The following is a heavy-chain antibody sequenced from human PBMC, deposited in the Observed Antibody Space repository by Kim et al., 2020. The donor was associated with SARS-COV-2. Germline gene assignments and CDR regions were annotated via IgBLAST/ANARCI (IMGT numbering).Heavy chain of an antibody. D-gene: IGHD3-16*02. CDR1: GDSVSSNSAA. CDR3: ARAPYYGRYDYVWRSYLTGHFDY. V-gene: IGHV6-1*01. CDR2: TYYRSKWYN. Sequence: SQTLSLTCAISGDSVSSNSAAWNWIRQSPSRGLEWLGRTYYRSKWYNDYAVSVKSRITINPDTSKNQFSLQLNSVTPEDTAVYYCARAPYYGRYDYVWRSYLTGHFDYWGQGTLVTVSS. J-gene: IGHJ4*02.